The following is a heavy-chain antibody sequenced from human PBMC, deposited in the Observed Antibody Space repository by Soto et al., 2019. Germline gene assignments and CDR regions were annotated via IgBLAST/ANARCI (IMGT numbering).Heavy chain of an antibody. Sequence: EVQLVESGGGLVKPGGSLRLSCAASGFTFSSYSMNWVRQAPGKGLEWVSSISSSSSYIYYADSVKGRXTISRDNXXXXXXXXXXXXXXXXXXXXXXARESTVTTGFYWGQGTLVTVSS. D-gene: IGHD4-17*01. J-gene: IGHJ4*02. CDR1: GFTFSSYS. CDR2: ISSSSSYI. CDR3: ARESTVTTGFY. V-gene: IGHV3-21*01.